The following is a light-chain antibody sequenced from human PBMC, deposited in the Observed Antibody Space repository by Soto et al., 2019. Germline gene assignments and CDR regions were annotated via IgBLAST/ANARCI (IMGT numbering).Light chain of an antibody. V-gene: IGKV1-27*01. CDR1: QDIITH. J-gene: IGKJ5*01. CDR2: GAS. Sequence: DIQMTQSPSSLSASVGDTVTITCLASQDIITHLAWYQQRPGKVPNLLIYGASTLHSGVPSRFRGSGSGTHFTLTISSLQPEDVATYYCQNYHLALGTFGQGTRLEIK. CDR3: QNYHLALGT.